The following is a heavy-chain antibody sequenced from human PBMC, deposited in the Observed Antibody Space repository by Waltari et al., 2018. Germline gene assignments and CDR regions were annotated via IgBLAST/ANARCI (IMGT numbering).Heavy chain of an antibody. D-gene: IGHD6-13*01. Sequence: QVQLQESGPGLVKPSETLSLTCTVSGGSISSYYWSWIRQPPGKGLECIWYIYYRGSTNYNPSLKSRVTISVDTSKNQCSLKLSSVTAADTAVYYCARSHSSSWSLCYFDYWGQGTLVTVSS. CDR3: ARSHSSSWSLCYFDY. CDR2: IYYRGST. CDR1: GGSISSYY. V-gene: IGHV4-59*01. J-gene: IGHJ4*02.